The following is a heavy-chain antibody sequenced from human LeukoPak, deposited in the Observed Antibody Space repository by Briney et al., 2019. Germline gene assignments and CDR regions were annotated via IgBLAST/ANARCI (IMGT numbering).Heavy chain of an antibody. CDR3: AKVSKYYYDSSGIRGAFDI. J-gene: IGHJ3*02. V-gene: IGHV3-23*01. Sequence: GGSLRLSCEASGFTFSSHGMSWVRQAPGKGLEWVLSFSGSGGSTYYADSVKGRFTISRDNSKNTLYLQMNSLRAEDTAVYYCAKVSKYYYDSSGIRGAFDIWGQGTMVTVSS. CDR2: FSGSGGST. CDR1: GFTFSSHG. D-gene: IGHD3-22*01.